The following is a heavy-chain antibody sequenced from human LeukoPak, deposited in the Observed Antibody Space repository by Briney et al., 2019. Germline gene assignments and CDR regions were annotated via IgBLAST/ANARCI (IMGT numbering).Heavy chain of an antibody. Sequence: GRSLRLSCAASGFTFSSYAMHWVRQAPGKGLEWVAVISYDGSNKYYADSVKGRFTISRDNSKNTLYLQMNSLRAEDTAVYYCARAPSYDFWTGLGYWGQGTLVTVSS. CDR1: GFTFSSYA. CDR2: ISYDGSNK. J-gene: IGHJ4*02. D-gene: IGHD3-3*01. V-gene: IGHV3-30-3*01. CDR3: ARAPSYDFWTGLGY.